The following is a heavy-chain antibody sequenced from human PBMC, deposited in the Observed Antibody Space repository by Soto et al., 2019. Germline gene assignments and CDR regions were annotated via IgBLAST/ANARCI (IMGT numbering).Heavy chain of an antibody. V-gene: IGHV4-34*01. Sequence: PSETLSLTCAVYGGSFSGYYWSWIRQPPGKGLEWIGEINHSGSTNYNPSLKSRVTISVDTSKNQFSLKLSSVTAADTAVYYCARPESIAVAGYFDYWGQGTLVTVSS. CDR2: INHSGST. CDR1: GGSFSGYY. J-gene: IGHJ4*02. D-gene: IGHD6-19*01. CDR3: ARPESIAVAGYFDY.